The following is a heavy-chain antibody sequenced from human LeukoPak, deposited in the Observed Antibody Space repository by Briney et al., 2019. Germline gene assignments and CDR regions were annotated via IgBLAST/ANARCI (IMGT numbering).Heavy chain of an antibody. J-gene: IGHJ4*02. V-gene: IGHV3-64*04. Sequence: GGSLRLSCSASGFTFSSYAMHWVRQAPGKGLEYVSAISSNGGSTYYADSVKGRFTISRDNAKNSLYLQMNSLRAEDTAVYYCARSLGYCSAGSCFPFDYWGQGTLVTVSS. CDR3: ARSLGYCSAGSCFPFDY. CDR1: GFTFSSYA. CDR2: ISSNGGST. D-gene: IGHD2-15*01.